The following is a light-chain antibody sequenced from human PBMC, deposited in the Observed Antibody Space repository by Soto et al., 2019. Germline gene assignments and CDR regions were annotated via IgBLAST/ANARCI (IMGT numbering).Light chain of an antibody. Sequence: DFQMTQSPSSLSASVGDRVTITCLATQAISNYLAWYQQKPGKVPKLLIYAAFTLQSGVPSRFSGSGSGTDFTLTISSLQPEDVATYYCQKYNSAPWTFGQGTKVEIK. V-gene: IGKV1-27*01. CDR3: QKYNSAPWT. CDR2: AAF. CDR1: QAISNY. J-gene: IGKJ1*01.